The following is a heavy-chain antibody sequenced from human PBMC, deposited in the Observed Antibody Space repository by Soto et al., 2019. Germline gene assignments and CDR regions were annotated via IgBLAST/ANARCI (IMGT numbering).Heavy chain of an antibody. D-gene: IGHD1-26*01. V-gene: IGHV1-69*06. CDR2: VVPMYDSV. Sequence: SVKVSCKASGGTFNTYTVNWLRQAPGRGLEWVGQVVPMYDSVNYAETFQGRVTITVDKSTNTAYMELTSLRSQDTALYFCASWRSYSGSYCFDYWGQGTLVTVSS. CDR3: ASWRSYSGSYCFDY. CDR1: GGTFNTYT. J-gene: IGHJ4*02.